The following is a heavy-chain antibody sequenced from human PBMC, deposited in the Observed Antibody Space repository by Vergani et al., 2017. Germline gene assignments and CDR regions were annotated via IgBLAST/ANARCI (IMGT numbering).Heavy chain of an antibody. Sequence: EVQLVESGGGLVKPGGSLRLSCAASGFTFSSYSMSWIRQAPGKGLEWVSYISSSSSYTNYADSVKGRFTISRDNAKNSLYLQMNSLRAEDTAVYYCARGSWEYYYDSSGYYGPHYFDYWGQGTLVTVSS. V-gene: IGHV3-21*05. J-gene: IGHJ4*02. D-gene: IGHD3-22*01. CDR1: GFTFSSYS. CDR3: ARGSWEYYYDSSGYYGPHYFDY. CDR2: ISSSSSYT.